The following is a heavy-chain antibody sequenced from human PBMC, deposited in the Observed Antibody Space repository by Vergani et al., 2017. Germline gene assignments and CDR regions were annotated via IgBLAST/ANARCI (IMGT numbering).Heavy chain of an antibody. CDR2: IYSGGST. CDR3: ARVSYDILTGYRHFDY. CDR1: GFTVSSNY. D-gene: IGHD3-9*01. V-gene: IGHV3-66*02. Sequence: EVQLVESGGGLVKPGGSLRLSCAASGFTVSSNYMSWVRQAPGKGLEWVSVIYSGGSTYYADSVKGRFTISRDNSKNTLYLQMNSLRAEDTAVYYCARVSYDILTGYRHFDYWGQGTLVTVSS. J-gene: IGHJ4*02.